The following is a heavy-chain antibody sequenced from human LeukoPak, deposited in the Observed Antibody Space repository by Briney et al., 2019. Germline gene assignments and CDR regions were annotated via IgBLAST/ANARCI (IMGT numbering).Heavy chain of an antibody. CDR1: GFTFSNYW. V-gene: IGHV3-74*01. CDR2: IKSDGSRT. J-gene: IGHJ6*03. D-gene: IGHD1-26*01. Sequence: GGSLRLSCAASGFTFSNYWMHWVRQAPGKGLVWVSRIKSDGSRTDYAASVKGRFTISRDNSKNTLYLQLNSLRVEDTAVYYCAKNRGAGSHYYYHMNVWGKGTTVTVSS. CDR3: AKNRGAGSHYYYHMNV.